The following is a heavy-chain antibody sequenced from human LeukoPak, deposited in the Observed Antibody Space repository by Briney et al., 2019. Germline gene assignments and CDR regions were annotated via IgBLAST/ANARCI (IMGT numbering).Heavy chain of an antibody. CDR1: GFTFDDYG. CDR3: ARGTLKAAATDFDY. Sequence: RPGGSLRLSCAASGFTFDDYGMSWVRRAPGKGLEWVSGINWNGGSTGYADSVKGRFTISRDNAKNSLYLQMNSLRAEDTALYYCARGTLKAAATDFDYWGQGTLVTVSS. CDR2: INWNGGST. D-gene: IGHD6-13*01. J-gene: IGHJ4*02. V-gene: IGHV3-20*04.